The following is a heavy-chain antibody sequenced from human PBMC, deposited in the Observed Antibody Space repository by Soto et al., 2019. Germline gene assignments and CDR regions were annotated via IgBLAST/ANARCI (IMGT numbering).Heavy chain of an antibody. CDR1: GGTFSTYT. D-gene: IGHD2-15*01. CDR3: AGYCSGGSCLDY. J-gene: IGHJ4*02. CDR2: IILILGIA. V-gene: IGHV1-69*02. Sequence: QVQLVQSGAEVKKPGSSVKVSCKASGGTFSTYTISWVRQAPGQGLEWMGRIILILGIANYAQKFQGRVTITADKSTSTAYMELSSLRSEDTAVYYCAGYCSGGSCLDYWGQGTLVTVSS.